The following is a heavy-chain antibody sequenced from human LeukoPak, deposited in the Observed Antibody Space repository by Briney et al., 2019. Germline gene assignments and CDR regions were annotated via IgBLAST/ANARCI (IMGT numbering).Heavy chain of an antibody. CDR3: ARGDFWSGSLDY. V-gene: IGHV1-46*01. Sequence: ASVKVSCKASGGTFSSYAISWVRQAPGQGLEWMGIINPSGGSTSYAQKFQGRVTMTRDTSTSTVYMELSSLRSEDTAVYYCARGDFWSGSLDYWGQGTLVTVSS. CDR2: INPSGGST. CDR1: GGTFSSYA. D-gene: IGHD3-3*01. J-gene: IGHJ4*02.